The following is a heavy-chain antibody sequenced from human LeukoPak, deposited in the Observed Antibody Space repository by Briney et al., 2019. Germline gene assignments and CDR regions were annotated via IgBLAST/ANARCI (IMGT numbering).Heavy chain of an antibody. Sequence: ASVKVSCKASGYTFTCYGISWVRQAPGQGLEWMGWISAYNGNTNYAQKLQGRVTMTTDTSTSTAYMELRSLRSDDTAVYYCARVGRYCSSTSCFDYWGQGTLVTVSS. CDR1: GYTFTCYG. V-gene: IGHV1-18*01. CDR2: ISAYNGNT. J-gene: IGHJ4*02. CDR3: ARVGRYCSSTSCFDY. D-gene: IGHD2-2*01.